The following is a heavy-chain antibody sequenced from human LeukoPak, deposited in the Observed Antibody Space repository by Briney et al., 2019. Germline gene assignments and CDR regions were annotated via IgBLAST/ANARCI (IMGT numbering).Heavy chain of an antibody. CDR3: ARLLLYCSECICYFWEYFDS. CDR2: FYYTGDT. CDR1: GGSLTSRTYS. Sequence: SETLSLTCRVSGGSLTSRTYSWGWIRQPPGKGLEWIGSFYYTGDTYYGPSLKSRVTISVDSSKNHFSLNLISLTAADTAVYYCARLLLYCSECICYFWEYFDSWGQGTLVTVSS. J-gene: IGHJ4*02. D-gene: IGHD2-15*01. V-gene: IGHV4-39*02.